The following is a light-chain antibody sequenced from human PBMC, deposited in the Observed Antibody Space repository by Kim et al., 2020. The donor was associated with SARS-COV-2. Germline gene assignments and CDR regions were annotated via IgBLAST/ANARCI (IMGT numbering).Light chain of an antibody. CDR2: QDT. CDR1: KLGDKY. Sequence: SYELTQPPSVSVAPGKTASITCSGDKLGDKYACWYQQKPGQSPVLVIYQDTKRPSGIPERFSGSNSGNTATLTISGTQAKDEADYYCQAWDSSTVVFGGGTQLTVL. CDR3: QAWDSSTVV. V-gene: IGLV3-1*01. J-gene: IGLJ2*01.